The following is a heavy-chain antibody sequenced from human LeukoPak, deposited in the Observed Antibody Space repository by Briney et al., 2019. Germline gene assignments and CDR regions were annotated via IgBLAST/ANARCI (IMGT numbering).Heavy chain of an antibody. V-gene: IGHV4-59*12. CDR2: IYYSGST. D-gene: IGHD3-10*01. J-gene: IGHJ6*03. CDR3: ARDTRGFGELYYYYMDV. CDR1: GGSISTFY. Sequence: PSETLSLTCTVSGGSISTFYWHWIRQPPGKGLEWIGHIYYSGSTNYNPSLKSRVTISVDTSKNQFSLKLSSVTAADTAVYYCARDTRGFGELYYYYMDVWGKGTTVTVS.